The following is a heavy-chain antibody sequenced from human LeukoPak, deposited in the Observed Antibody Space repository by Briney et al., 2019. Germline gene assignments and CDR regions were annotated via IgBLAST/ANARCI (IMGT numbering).Heavy chain of an antibody. Sequence: ASVKVSCKASGYTFISYGISWVRQAPGQGLEWMGWISAYNGNTDYAQKFQGRVTMTTDTSTSTAYMELTSLRSDDTAVYYCARESITMVLGANWFDPWGQGTLVTVSS. J-gene: IGHJ5*02. V-gene: IGHV1-18*01. D-gene: IGHD3-10*01. CDR2: ISAYNGNT. CDR3: ARESITMVLGANWFDP. CDR1: GYTFISYG.